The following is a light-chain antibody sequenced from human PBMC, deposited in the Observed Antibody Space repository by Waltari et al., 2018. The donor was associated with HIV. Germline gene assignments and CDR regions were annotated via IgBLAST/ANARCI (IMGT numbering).Light chain of an antibody. CDR2: DNN. J-gene: IGLJ2*01. CDR3: GTWDSSLSAVV. Sequence: QSVLTQPPSVSAAPGQKVTISSSGSRSNIGNNYVSWYQQLPGTAPKLLIYDNNKRPSGIPDRFSGSKSGTSATLGITGLQTGDEADYYCGTWDSSLSAVVFGGGTKLTVL. V-gene: IGLV1-51*01. CDR1: RSNIGNNY.